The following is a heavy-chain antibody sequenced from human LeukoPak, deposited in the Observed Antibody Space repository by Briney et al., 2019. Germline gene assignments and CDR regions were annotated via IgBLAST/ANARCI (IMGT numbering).Heavy chain of an antibody. V-gene: IGHV1-18*01. CDR1: GYTFTSYG. CDR2: ISAYNGNT. J-gene: IGHJ4*02. CDR3: ARARFREFDFDY. D-gene: IGHD3-10*01. Sequence: ASVKVSCKASGYTFTSYGISWVRQAPGQGLEWMGWISAYNGNTNYAQKLQGRVTMTTDTSTSTAYMELRGLRSDDTAVYYCARARFREFDFDYWGQGTLVTVSS.